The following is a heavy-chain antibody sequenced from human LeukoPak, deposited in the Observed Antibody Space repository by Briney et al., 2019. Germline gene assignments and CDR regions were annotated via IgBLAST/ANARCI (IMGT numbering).Heavy chain of an antibody. CDR2: INHSGST. CDR1: GGSFSGYY. D-gene: IGHD6-19*01. V-gene: IGHV4-34*01. Sequence: SETLSLTCAVYGGSFSGYYWSWIRQPPGKGLEWIGEINHSGSTNYNPSLKSRVTIPVDTSKNQFSLKLSSVTAADTAVYYRARDYSSGHGGAFDIWGQGTMVTVSS. CDR3: ARDYSSGHGGAFDI. J-gene: IGHJ3*02.